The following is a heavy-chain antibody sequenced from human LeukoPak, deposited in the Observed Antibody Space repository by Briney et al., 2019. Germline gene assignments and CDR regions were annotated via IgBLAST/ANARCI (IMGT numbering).Heavy chain of an antibody. CDR3: VRASRFSPTAYDSGSYYYYYYGMDV. V-gene: IGHV3-13*01. CDR2: IGTAGDT. CDR1: GFTFSNYD. J-gene: IGHJ6*02. D-gene: IGHD3-10*01. Sequence: GGSLRLSCAASGFTFSNYDMHWFRQATGKGLEWVSAIGTAGDTYCPGSVKGRFTISRENAKNSLYLQMNSLRAGDTAVYYCVRASRFSPTAYDSGSYYYYYYGMDVWGQGTTVTVSS.